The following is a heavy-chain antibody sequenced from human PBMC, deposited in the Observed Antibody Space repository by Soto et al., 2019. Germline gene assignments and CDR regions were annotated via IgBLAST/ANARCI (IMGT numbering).Heavy chain of an antibody. V-gene: IGHV3-73*02. CDR3: VRAYENSNHYFDY. CDR2: ISIKTNNYAT. CDR1: GFTFHGST. Sequence: DAQVVESGGGLVQPGESLKLSCVGSGFTFHGSTMHWVRQASGKGLEWIGLISIKTNNYATVYAASVTGRFTLSRDDSENTAYLQMNSLKTVDTAVYYCVRAYENSNHYFDYWGRGTLVKVSS. D-gene: IGHD3-22*01. J-gene: IGHJ4*02.